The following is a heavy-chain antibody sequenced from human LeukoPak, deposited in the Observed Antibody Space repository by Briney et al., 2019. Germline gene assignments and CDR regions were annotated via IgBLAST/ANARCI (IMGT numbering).Heavy chain of an antibody. J-gene: IGHJ4*02. CDR2: IYYSGST. V-gene: IGHV4-61*01. Sequence: SETLSLTCTVSGGSVSSGSYYRSWIRQPPGKGLEWIGYIYYSGSTNYNPSLKSRVTISLDTSKNQFSLKLSSVTAADTAVYYCARVLAGTTTDHWGQGTLVTVSS. D-gene: IGHD1-14*01. CDR3: ARVLAGTTTDH. CDR1: GGSVSSGSYY.